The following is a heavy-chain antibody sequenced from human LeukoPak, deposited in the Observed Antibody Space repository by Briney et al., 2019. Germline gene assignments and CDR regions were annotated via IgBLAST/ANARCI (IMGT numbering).Heavy chain of an antibody. D-gene: IGHD6-13*01. CDR3: TIPESSSFDY. V-gene: IGHV3-49*04. CDR1: GFTFSSYA. CDR2: IRSKAYGGTT. Sequence: PGGSLRLSCAASGFTFSSYAMSWVRQAPGKGLEWVGFIRSKAYGGTTEYAASVKGRFTISRDDSKSIAYLQMNSLKTEDTAVYYCTIPESSSFDYWGQGTLVTVSS. J-gene: IGHJ4*02.